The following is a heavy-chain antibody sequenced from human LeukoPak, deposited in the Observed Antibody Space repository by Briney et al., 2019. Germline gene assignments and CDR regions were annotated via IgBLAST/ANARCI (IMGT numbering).Heavy chain of an antibody. CDR3: AHRLVGFTGSYYQSYFDF. V-gene: IGHV2-5*02. CDR2: IYRDDDK. J-gene: IGHJ4*02. CDR1: GFSLTTSGVG. Sequence: VSGPTLVKPTQTLTLTCTFSGFSLTTSGVGVGWIRQPPGKAVEWLAVIYRDDDKRYSPSVENRLTITKDTSKNQVVLTMTNMDPVDTATYYCAHRLVGFTGSYYQSYFDFWGQGTLVTVS. D-gene: IGHD1-26*01.